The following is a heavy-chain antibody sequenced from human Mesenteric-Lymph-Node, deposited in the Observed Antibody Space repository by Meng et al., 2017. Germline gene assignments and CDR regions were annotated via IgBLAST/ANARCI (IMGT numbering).Heavy chain of an antibody. CDR2: ISWDGGST. Sequence: GESLKISCTASGFTFDDYTMHWVRQAPGKGLEWVSLISWDGGSTYYADSVKGRFTISRDNSKNSLYLQMNSLRTEDTALYYCAKDNYGMDVWGQGTTVTVSS. CDR3: AKDNYGMDV. V-gene: IGHV3-43*01. CDR1: GFTFDDYT. J-gene: IGHJ6*02.